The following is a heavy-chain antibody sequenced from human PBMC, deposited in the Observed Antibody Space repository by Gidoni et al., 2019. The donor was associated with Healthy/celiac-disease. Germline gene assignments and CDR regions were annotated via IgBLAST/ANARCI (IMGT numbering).Heavy chain of an antibody. CDR1: GYTFTSYY. CDR3: AREEVVVAATPVSWFDP. V-gene: IGHV1-46*01. CDR2: INPSGGST. Sequence: QVQLVQSGAEVKKPGASVKVSCKASGYTFTSYYMHWVRQAPGQGLEWMGIINPSGGSTSYAQKFQGRVTMTRDTSTSTVYMELSSLRSEDTAVYYCAREEVVVAATPVSWFDPWGQGTLVTVSS. D-gene: IGHD2-15*01. J-gene: IGHJ5*02.